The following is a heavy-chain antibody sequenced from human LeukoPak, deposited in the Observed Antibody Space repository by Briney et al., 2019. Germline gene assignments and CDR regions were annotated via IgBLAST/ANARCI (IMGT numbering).Heavy chain of an antibody. D-gene: IGHD3-22*01. CDR2: ISSGSNYI. V-gene: IGHV3-21*01. J-gene: IGHJ6*02. CDR1: GFTFSSYS. Sequence: PGGSLRLSCAASGFTFSSYSMNWVRQAPGKGLEWVSSISSGSNYIYYVDSVKGRCTISRDDARNSLYLQMNSLRAEDTAVYYCARGYDSSGYSHYYYGMDVWGQGTTVTVSS. CDR3: ARGYDSSGYSHYYYGMDV.